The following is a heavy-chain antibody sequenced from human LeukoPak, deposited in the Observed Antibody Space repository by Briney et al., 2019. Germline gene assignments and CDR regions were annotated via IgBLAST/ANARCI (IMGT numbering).Heavy chain of an antibody. CDR2: IYTSGST. V-gene: IGHV4-4*07. D-gene: IGHD3-3*01. Sequence: SETLSLTCTVSGGSISSYYWSWIRQPAGKGLEWIGRIYTSGSTNYNPSLKSRVTMSVDTSKNQFSLKLSSVTAADTAVYYCARGLRDYDLWSGYYTDAFDIWGQGTMVTVSS. CDR3: ARGLRDYDLWSGYYTDAFDI. J-gene: IGHJ3*02. CDR1: GGSISSYY.